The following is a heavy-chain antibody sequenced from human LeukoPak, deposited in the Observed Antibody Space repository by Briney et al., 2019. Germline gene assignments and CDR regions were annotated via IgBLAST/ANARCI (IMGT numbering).Heavy chain of an antibody. J-gene: IGHJ4*02. V-gene: IGHV4-59*08. D-gene: IGHD2-15*01. Sequence: SETLSLACNVSGGSISNYYWSWIRQPPGKGLEWIGYMYHTGNTMYNSSLKSRVTMSLDTSNNHFSLRLSSVTAADTAVYYCARHPFATPFDYWGPGTVVTVSS. CDR3: ARHPFATPFDY. CDR2: MYHTGNT. CDR1: GGSISNYY.